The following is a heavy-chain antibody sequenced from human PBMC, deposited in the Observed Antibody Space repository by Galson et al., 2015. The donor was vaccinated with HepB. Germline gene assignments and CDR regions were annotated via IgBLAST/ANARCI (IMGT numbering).Heavy chain of an antibody. D-gene: IGHD2-21*01. J-gene: IGHJ4*02. V-gene: IGHV1-69*13. CDR1: GGTFSSYA. CDR2: IIPIFGTA. CDR3: ARTIRGLAYCGGDCYSPFDY. Sequence: SVKVSCKASGGTFSSYAISWVRQAPGQGLEWMGGIIPIFGTANYAQKFQGRVTITADESTSTAYMELSSLRSEDTAVYYCARTIRGLAYCGGDCYSPFDYWGQGTLVTVSS.